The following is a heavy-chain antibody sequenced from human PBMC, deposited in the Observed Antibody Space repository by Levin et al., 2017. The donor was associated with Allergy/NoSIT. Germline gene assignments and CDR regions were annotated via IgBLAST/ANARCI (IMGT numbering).Heavy chain of an antibody. CDR2: IDPSDSST. CDR3: ARQRGSWSFDY. V-gene: IGHV5-10-1*01. Sequence: KVSCKGSGYSFTSYWITWVRQMPGKGLEWMGRIDPSDSSTNYSPSFQGHVTISADKSISTAYLQWSSLKASDTAMYYCARQRGSWSFDYWGQGALVTVSS. CDR1: GYSFTSYW. D-gene: IGHD6-13*01. J-gene: IGHJ4*02.